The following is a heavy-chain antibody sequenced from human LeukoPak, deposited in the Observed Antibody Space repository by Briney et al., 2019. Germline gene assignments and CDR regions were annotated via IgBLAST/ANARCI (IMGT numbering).Heavy chain of an antibody. CDR2: IYSGGST. CDR3: ARSIVATIGLDY. CDR1: GFTVSSNY. J-gene: IGHJ4*02. V-gene: IGHV3-53*01. Sequence: PGGSLRLSCAASGFTVSSNYTSWVRQAPGKGLEWVSVIYSGGSTYYADSVKGRFTISRDNSKNTLYLQMNSLRAEDTAVYYCARSIVATIGLDYWGQGTLVTVSS. D-gene: IGHD5-12*01.